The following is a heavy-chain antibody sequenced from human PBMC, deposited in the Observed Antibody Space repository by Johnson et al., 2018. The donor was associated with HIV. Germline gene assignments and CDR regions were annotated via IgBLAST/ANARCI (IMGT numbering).Heavy chain of an antibody. V-gene: IGHV3-23*04. CDR1: GFTFSSYA. CDR3: ARPADYGDYSRDAFDI. Sequence: VQLVESGGGVVRPGGSLRLSCAASGFTFSSYAMSLVRQAPGTGLEWVSAISGSGGSTYYADSVTGRFTISRDNSKNTLYLQMNSLRVEDTALFYCARPADYGDYSRDAFDIWGQGTMVTVSS. D-gene: IGHD4-17*01. J-gene: IGHJ3*02. CDR2: ISGSGGST.